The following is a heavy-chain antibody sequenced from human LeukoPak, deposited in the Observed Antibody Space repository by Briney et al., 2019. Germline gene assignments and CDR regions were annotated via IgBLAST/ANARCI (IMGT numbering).Heavy chain of an antibody. V-gene: IGHV4-39*01. D-gene: IGHD3-22*01. CDR1: GGSISSSSYY. CDR3: ATPSGYYPYYYYMDV. CDR2: IYYSGST. Sequence: PSETLSLTRTVSGGSISSSSYYWGWIRQPPGKGLEWIGSIYYSGSTYYNPSLKSRVTISVDTSKNQFSLKLSSVTAADTAVYYCATPSGYYPYYYYMDVWGKGTTVTISS. J-gene: IGHJ6*03.